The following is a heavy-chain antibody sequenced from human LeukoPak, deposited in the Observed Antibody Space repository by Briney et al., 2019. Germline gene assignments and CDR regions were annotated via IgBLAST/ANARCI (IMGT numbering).Heavy chain of an antibody. J-gene: IGHJ4*02. V-gene: IGHV4-39*01. CDR3: ASTLRFLPYRRFDY. Sequence: ASENLSLTCSVSGGSIISSNYYWGWIRQPPGKGLEWIGSIYQSGSGSSYYNPSLKSRVTIFGDTSKNQFFLRLSSVTAADTAVYYCASTLRFLPYRRFDYWGQGTLVTVPS. CDR1: GGSIISSNYY. D-gene: IGHD3-3*01. CDR2: IYQSGSGSS.